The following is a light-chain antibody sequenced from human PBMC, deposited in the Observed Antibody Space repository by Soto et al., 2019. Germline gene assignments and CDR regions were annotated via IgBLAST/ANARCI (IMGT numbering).Light chain of an antibody. V-gene: IGLV2-23*01. Sequence: QSALTPAASVSGSPGQSITISCTGTSSDVGNYNLVSWYQQHPGKAPKLIIYEGTKRPSGISNRFSGSTSGNTASLTISGLQAEDEADYHCCSYPGGCTFLVFGEGTQLTVL. CDR1: SSDVGNYNL. J-gene: IGLJ2*01. CDR2: EGT. CDR3: CSYPGGCTFLV.